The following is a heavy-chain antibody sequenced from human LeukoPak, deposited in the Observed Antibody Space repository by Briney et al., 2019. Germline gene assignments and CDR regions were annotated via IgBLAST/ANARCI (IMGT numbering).Heavy chain of an antibody. J-gene: IGHJ4*02. Sequence: IQPGGALRLSCAASGFTVRSIYMTSVRPAPGEGLEWGLSFYSGGSSYYADSVKGRFIISRDSSTDTLYLQMNSLRVEDTAVYFCARDRGYGYGFFDYWGQGTLVTVSS. V-gene: IGHV3-53*01. CDR2: FYSGGSS. CDR1: GFTVRSIY. D-gene: IGHD5-18*01. CDR3: ARDRGYGYGFFDY.